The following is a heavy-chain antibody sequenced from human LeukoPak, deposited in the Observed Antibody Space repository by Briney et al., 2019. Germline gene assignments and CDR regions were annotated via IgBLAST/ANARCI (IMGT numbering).Heavy chain of an antibody. Sequence: GGSLRLSCAAYGFMLTDSCMNSVHQARGRVLEWISYVGISHDNTKYAECVNCRFTVSGDSAKNSVYLQLNNLRVEDTALYYCAREHNYTFDNWGQGTLVTVSS. CDR1: GFMLTDSC. CDR3: AREHNYTFDN. D-gene: IGHD4-11*01. V-gene: IGHV3-11*06. J-gene: IGHJ4*02. CDR2: VGISHDNT.